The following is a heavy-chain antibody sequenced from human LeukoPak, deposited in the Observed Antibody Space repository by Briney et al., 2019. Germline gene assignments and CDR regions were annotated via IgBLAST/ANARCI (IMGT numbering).Heavy chain of an antibody. CDR2: ISSSGSTI. V-gene: IGHV3-11*01. CDR1: GFTFSDYY. Sequence: GGSLRLSCAASGFTFSDYYMSWIRQAPGKGLEWVSYISSSGSTIYYADSVKGRFTISRDNAKNSLYLQMNSLRAEDTAVYYCARSDDYGDHRSRFDPWGQGTLVTVSS. J-gene: IGHJ5*02. D-gene: IGHD4-17*01. CDR3: ARSDDYGDHRSRFDP.